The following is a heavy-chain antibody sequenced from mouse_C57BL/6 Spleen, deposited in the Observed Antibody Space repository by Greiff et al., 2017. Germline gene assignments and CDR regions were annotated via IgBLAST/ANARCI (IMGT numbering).Heavy chain of an antibody. CDR3: ARRDYYGDYFDY. J-gene: IGHJ2*01. Sequence: QVQLKQPGAELVRPGSSVKLSCKASGYTFTSYWMHWVKQRPIQGLEWIGNIDPSDSETHYNQKFKDKATLTVDKSSSTAYMQLSSLTSEDSAVYYCARRDYYGDYFDYWGQGTTLTVSS. V-gene: IGHV1-52*01. CDR1: GYTFTSYW. CDR2: IDPSDSET. D-gene: IGHD1-1*01.